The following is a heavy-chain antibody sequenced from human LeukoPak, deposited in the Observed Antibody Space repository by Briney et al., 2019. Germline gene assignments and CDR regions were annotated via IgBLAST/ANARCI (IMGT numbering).Heavy chain of an antibody. Sequence: ASVKVSCKASGYTFIGYYMLCVRQAPGQRPEWMGWINPNSGGTNYPQKFQGRVTMTRDTSISTAYMELSRLRSDDTVVYYGARVLRQWLVEGESNWFDPWGQGTLVTVSS. CDR2: INPNSGGT. V-gene: IGHV1-2*02. D-gene: IGHD6-19*01. CDR3: ARVLRQWLVEGESNWFDP. J-gene: IGHJ5*02. CDR1: GYTFIGYY.